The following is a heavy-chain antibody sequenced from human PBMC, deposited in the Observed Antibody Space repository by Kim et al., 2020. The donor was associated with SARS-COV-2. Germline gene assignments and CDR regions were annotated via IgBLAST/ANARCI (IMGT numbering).Heavy chain of an antibody. CDR2: SNK. CDR3: AHCSSTSCY. V-gene: IGHV3-30-3*01. D-gene: IGHD2-2*01. J-gene: IGHJ4*02. Sequence: SNKYYADSVKGRFTISRDNSKNTLYLQMNSLRAEDTAVYYCAHCSSTSCYWGQGTLVTVSS.